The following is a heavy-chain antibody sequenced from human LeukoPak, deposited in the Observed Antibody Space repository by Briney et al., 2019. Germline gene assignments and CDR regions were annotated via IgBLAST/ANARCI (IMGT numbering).Heavy chain of an antibody. D-gene: IGHD6-13*01. Sequence: SETLSLTCTVSGVSISGYFWSWIRQPPGKGLEWIGYIYYTGSTNYNPSLKSRVTISVDTSKNQFSLKLSSVTAADTAFYYCARHDASSWFIAYWGQGTLVTVSS. CDR1: GVSISGYF. CDR3: ARHDASSWFIAY. V-gene: IGHV4-59*08. J-gene: IGHJ4*02. CDR2: IYYTGST.